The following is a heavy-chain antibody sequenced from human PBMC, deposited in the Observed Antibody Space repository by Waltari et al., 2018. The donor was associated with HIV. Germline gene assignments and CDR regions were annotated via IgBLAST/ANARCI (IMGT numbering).Heavy chain of an antibody. V-gene: IGHV1-8*01. CDR2: MNTNIGNT. CDR3: ARGIPAGRYETLTGQDY. J-gene: IGHJ4*02. D-gene: IGHD3-9*01. CDR1: GYNFTSYD. Sequence: QVQLVQSGAEVKTPGASLKVSCTASGYNFTSYDIKWVRQATGQGLGWMGWMNTNIGNTGYAQKFQGRVTMTRNASITTAYMELSSLRSEDTAVYFCARGIPAGRYETLTGQDYWGQGTLVTVSS.